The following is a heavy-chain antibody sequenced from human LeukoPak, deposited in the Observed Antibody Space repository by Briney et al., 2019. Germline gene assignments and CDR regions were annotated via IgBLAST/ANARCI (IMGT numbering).Heavy chain of an antibody. CDR1: GFTFNNYE. J-gene: IGHJ4*02. CDR2: ISTDGTMA. D-gene: IGHD2-21*01. Sequence: GGSLRLSCAASGFTFNNYEMNWVRQAPGKGLEWISYISTDGTMAYYAGSVKGRFTISRDNAKNSLYLQMNSLRADDTAVYYCARETIDCGGDCYDYSGQGTLATVSS. V-gene: IGHV3-48*03. CDR3: ARETIDCGGDCYDY.